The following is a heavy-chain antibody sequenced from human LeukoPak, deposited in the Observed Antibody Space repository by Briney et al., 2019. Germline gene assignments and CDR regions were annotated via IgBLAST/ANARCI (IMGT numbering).Heavy chain of an antibody. CDR3: ARIGYSISWSGDY. CDR1: GFTFSSYW. CDR2: ISSSSSYI. V-gene: IGHV3-21*01. J-gene: IGHJ4*02. Sequence: GGSLRLSCAASGFTFSSYWMNWVRQAPGKGLEWVSSISSSSSYIYYADSVKGRFTISRDNAKNSLYLQMNSLRAEDTAVYYCARIGYSISWSGDYWGQGSLVTVSS. D-gene: IGHD6-13*01.